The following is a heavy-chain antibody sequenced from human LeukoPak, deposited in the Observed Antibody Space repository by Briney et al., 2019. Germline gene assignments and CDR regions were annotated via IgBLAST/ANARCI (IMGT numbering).Heavy chain of an antibody. CDR1: GFTFSNYN. CDR3: ARGDSGSKD. J-gene: IGHJ4*02. Sequence: QPGGSLRLSCAASGFTFSNYNMNWVRQAPGKGLEWVSYISSDSATKYYADSVKGRFTISRDSAKDSLYLQMNSLRAEDTAVYYCARGDSGSKDWGQGTLVTVSS. CDR2: ISSDSATK. D-gene: IGHD5-12*01. V-gene: IGHV3-48*01.